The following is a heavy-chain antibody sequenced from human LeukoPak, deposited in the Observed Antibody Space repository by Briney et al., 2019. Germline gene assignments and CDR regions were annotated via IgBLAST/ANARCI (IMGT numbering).Heavy chain of an antibody. CDR3: ARLGGGNSGPWYFDS. Sequence: GGSLRLSCTASGFTFSGYWMNWVRQAPGKGLVWVSRIGSDGGSTTYADSVKGRFTISRDNAKNTLYLQMTSLRAEDTALYYCARLGGGNSGPWYFDSWGQGTLVTVSS. CDR2: IGSDGGST. D-gene: IGHD4-23*01. J-gene: IGHJ4*02. CDR1: GFTFSGYW. V-gene: IGHV3-74*03.